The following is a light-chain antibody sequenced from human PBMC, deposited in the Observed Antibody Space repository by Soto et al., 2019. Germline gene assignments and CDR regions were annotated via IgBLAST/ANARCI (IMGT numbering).Light chain of an antibody. CDR2: LGS. Sequence: DIVMTQSPLSLPVTPGEPASISCRSSQSLLHSNGYNYLDWYLQKPGQSPQLLIYLGSNRASGVPDRFSGSGSGTDFTLKISRVEAEDVGVYYCMQALQMPQFGQGTKVEIK. CDR1: QSLLHSNGYNY. J-gene: IGKJ1*01. CDR3: MQALQMPQ. V-gene: IGKV2-28*01.